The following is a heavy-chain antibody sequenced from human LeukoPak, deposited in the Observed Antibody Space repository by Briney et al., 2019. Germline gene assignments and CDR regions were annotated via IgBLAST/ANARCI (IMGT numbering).Heavy chain of an antibody. D-gene: IGHD3-16*01. CDR2: INHSGST. V-gene: IGHV4-34*01. CDR3: ARIGRGYYFDY. J-gene: IGHJ4*02. CDR1: GGSFSGYY. Sequence: PSETLSLTCAVYGGSFSGYYWSWIRQPPGKGVEWIGEINHSGSTNYNPSLKSRVTISVDTSKNQFSLKLSSVTAADTAVYYCARIGRGYYFDYWGQGTLVTVSS.